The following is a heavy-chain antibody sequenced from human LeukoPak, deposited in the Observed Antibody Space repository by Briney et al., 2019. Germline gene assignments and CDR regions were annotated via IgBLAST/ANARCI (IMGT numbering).Heavy chain of an antibody. V-gene: IGHV1-2*02. J-gene: IGHJ6*03. Sequence: GASVKVSCKGSGNTLTGNYLHWVRQAPGQGLEWMGWINPNSGGTNYAQKFQGRVTMTRDTSISTAYMELSRLRSDDTAVYYCARERYDILTGYYNNYYYYYMDVWGKGTTVTISS. CDR3: ARERYDILTGYYNNYYYYYMDV. CDR1: GNTLTGNY. CDR2: INPNSGGT. D-gene: IGHD3-9*01.